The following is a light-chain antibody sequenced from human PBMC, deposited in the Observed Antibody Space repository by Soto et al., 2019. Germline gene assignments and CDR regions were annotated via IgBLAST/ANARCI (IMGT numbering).Light chain of an antibody. Sequence: AIQLTQSPSSLSASVGDRVTVTCRASQDIRNYLAWYQQKPGKAPKLLIYDASSLESGVPSRFSGSGSGAEFTLTISSLQPDDFATYYCQQYNSYWAFGQGTKVDIK. V-gene: IGKV1-13*02. CDR3: QQYNSYWA. CDR2: DAS. CDR1: QDIRNY. J-gene: IGKJ1*01.